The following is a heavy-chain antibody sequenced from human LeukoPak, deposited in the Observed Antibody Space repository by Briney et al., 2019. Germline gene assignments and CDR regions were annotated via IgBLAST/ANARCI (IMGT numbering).Heavy chain of an antibody. CDR3: ARGYCSGGSCYRTFDY. V-gene: IGHV3-21*01. Sequence: PGGSLRLSCAASGFTFSSYSMNWVRQAPGKGLEWVSSISSSSSYIYYTDSVKGRFTISRDNAKNSLYLQMNSLRAEDTAVYYCARGYCSGGSCYRTFDYWGQGTLVTVSS. CDR2: ISSSSSYI. CDR1: GFTFSSYS. D-gene: IGHD2-15*01. J-gene: IGHJ4*02.